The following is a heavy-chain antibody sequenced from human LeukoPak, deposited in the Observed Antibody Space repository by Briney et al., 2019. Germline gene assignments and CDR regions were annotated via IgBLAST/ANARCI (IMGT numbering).Heavy chain of an antibody. Sequence: SETLSLTCTVSGYSISSGYYWGWIRQPPGKGLEWIGSIYHSGSTYYNPSLKSRVTISVGTSKNQFSLKLSSVTAADTAVYYCARDGPRLGDSFFDYWGQGTLVTVSS. J-gene: IGHJ4*02. CDR3: ARDGPRLGDSFFDY. V-gene: IGHV4-38-2*02. CDR1: GYSISSGYY. D-gene: IGHD4-17*01. CDR2: IYHSGST.